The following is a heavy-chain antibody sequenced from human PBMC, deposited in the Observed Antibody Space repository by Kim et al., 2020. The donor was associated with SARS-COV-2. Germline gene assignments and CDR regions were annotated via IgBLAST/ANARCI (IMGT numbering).Heavy chain of an antibody. CDR3: ARDRVEGNVLDY. J-gene: IGHJ4*02. V-gene: IGHV3-30*01. Sequence: YSADPVKGRFTISRDNSKNTLYLQMNSLRAEDTAVYYCARDRVEGNVLDYWGQGTLVTVSS. D-gene: IGHD2-15*01.